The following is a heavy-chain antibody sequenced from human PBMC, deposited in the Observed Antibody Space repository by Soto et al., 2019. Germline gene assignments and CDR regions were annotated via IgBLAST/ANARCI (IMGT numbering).Heavy chain of an antibody. CDR3: TTDPPHFDWLPFPQLVDY. Sequence: PGGSLRLSCAASGFTFSNAWMSWVRQAPGKGLEWVGRIKSKTDGGTTDYAAPVKGRFTISRDDSKNTLYLQMNSLKTEDTAVYYCTTDPPHFDWLPFPQLVDYWGQGTLVTVSS. CDR1: GFTFSNAW. D-gene: IGHD3-9*01. J-gene: IGHJ4*02. CDR2: IKSKTDGGTT. V-gene: IGHV3-15*01.